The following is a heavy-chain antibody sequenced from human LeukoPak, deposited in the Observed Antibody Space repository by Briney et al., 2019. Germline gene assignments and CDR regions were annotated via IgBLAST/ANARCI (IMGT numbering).Heavy chain of an antibody. CDR2: INHSGST. Sequence: PSETLSLTCAVYGGSFSGYYWSWIRQPPGKGLEWIGEINHSGSTNYNPSLKSRVTISVDTSKNQFSLKLSSVTAADTAVYYCAGAPYSSSFFDYWGQGTLVTVSS. CDR1: GGSFSGYY. V-gene: IGHV4-34*01. CDR3: AGAPYSSSFFDY. D-gene: IGHD6-13*01. J-gene: IGHJ4*02.